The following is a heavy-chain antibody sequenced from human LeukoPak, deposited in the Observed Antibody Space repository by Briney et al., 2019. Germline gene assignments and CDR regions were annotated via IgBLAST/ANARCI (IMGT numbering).Heavy chain of an antibody. V-gene: IGHV4-59*01. CDR1: GGSISSYY. Sequence: PSETLSLTCTVSGGSISSYYWSWIRQPPGKGLEWIGYIYYSGSTNYNPSLKSRVTISVDTSKNQFSLKLSSVTAADTAVYYCARQTMLVGYANGLGFNYWGEGTLVTVSS. CDR3: ARQTMLVGYANGLGFNY. D-gene: IGHD2-2*01. J-gene: IGHJ4*02. CDR2: IYYSGST.